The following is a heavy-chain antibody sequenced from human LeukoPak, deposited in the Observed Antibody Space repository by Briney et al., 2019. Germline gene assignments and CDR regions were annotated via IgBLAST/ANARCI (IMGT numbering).Heavy chain of an antibody. D-gene: IGHD6-19*01. Sequence: ASVKVSCKASGYTFTGYYMHWVRQAPGQGLEWMGWINPNSGGTNYAQKFQGRVTMTRDTSISTAYMELSRLRSDDKAVYYCARFGDGEWLVRTEGDYWGQGTLVTVSS. CDR1: GYTFTGYY. J-gene: IGHJ4*02. CDR3: ARFGDGEWLVRTEGDY. CDR2: INPNSGGT. V-gene: IGHV1-2*02.